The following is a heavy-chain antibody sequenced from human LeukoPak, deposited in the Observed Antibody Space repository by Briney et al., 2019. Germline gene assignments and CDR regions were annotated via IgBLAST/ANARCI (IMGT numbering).Heavy chain of an antibody. D-gene: IGHD3-10*01. CDR3: ARHNPYGSGSYHYYYYMDV. V-gene: IGHV4-30-2*01. CDR2: IYHSGST. Sequence: SQTLSLTCAVSGGSISSGGYSWSWIRQPPGKGLEWIGYIYHSGSTYYNPSLKSRVTISVDRSKNQFSLKLSSVTAADTAVYYCARHNPYGSGSYHYYYYMDVWGKGTTVTVSS. CDR1: GGSISSGGYS. J-gene: IGHJ6*03.